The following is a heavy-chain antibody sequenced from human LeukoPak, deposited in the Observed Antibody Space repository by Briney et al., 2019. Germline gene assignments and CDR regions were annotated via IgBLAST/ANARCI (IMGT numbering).Heavy chain of an antibody. V-gene: IGHV3-33*01. J-gene: IGHJ3*01. D-gene: IGHD2-15*01. CDR2: IWYDGGKK. CDR3: VRYCNGGSCYRAAFDV. Sequence: GGSPRLSCAASGFTFSDYGMYWVRQAPGKGLEWVALIWYDGGKKYYTDSVRGRFTISRDNSKNTLYLQMDSLRAEDTAVYYCVRYCNGGSCYRAAFDVWGPGTMVTVSS. CDR1: GFTFSDYG.